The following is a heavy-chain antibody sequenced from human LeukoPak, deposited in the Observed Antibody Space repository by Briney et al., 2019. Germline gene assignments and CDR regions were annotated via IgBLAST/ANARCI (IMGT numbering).Heavy chain of an antibody. Sequence: PGGSLRLSCAASGFTLDDYGIHWVRQAPGKGLEWVAGISWNSGSMDYADSVEGRFTISRDNAKNSLYLQMNSLRAEDTALYYCAKDIGLRDYYGSGIYAFDIWGQGTMVTVSS. D-gene: IGHD3-10*01. CDR3: AKDIGLRDYYGSGIYAFDI. V-gene: IGHV3-9*01. CDR1: GFTLDDYG. J-gene: IGHJ3*02. CDR2: ISWNSGSM.